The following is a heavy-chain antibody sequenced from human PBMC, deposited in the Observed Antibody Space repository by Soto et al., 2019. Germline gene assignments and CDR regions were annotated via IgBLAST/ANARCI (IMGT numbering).Heavy chain of an antibody. J-gene: IGHJ4*02. CDR1: GFTFSSYS. Sequence: GGSLRLSCAASGFTFSSYSMSWVRQASGKGLESLPAISGSAVSTYYADSVKGRFTISRDNSKNTLYLQMNSLRSEGTAVYYCANDPLQPFVDCCGQRTLVAFCS. V-gene: IGHV3-23*01. CDR2: ISGSAVST. CDR3: ANDPLQPFVDC. D-gene: IGHD4-4*01.